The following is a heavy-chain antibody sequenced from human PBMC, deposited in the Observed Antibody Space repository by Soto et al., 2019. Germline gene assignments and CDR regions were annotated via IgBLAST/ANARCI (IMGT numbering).Heavy chain of an antibody. CDR1: GGSISSYY. V-gene: IGHV4-59*01. CDR3: ARVGAYLSGGSCYSHNWFDP. D-gene: IGHD2-15*01. J-gene: IGHJ5*02. CDR2: IYYSGST. Sequence: PSETLSLTCTVSGGSISSYYWSWIRQPPGKGLEWIGYIYYSGSTNYNPALKSRVTISVDTSKNQFSLKLSSVTAADTAVYYCARVGAYLSGGSCYSHNWFDPSGQGTLVTVSS.